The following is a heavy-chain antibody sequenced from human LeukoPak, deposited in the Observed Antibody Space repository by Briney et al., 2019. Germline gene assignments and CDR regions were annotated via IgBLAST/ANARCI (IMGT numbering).Heavy chain of an antibody. Sequence: GGSLRLSCAASGFTFSNAWMSWVRQAPGKGLEWVGRIKSKTDGGTTDYAAPVKGRFTISRDDSKNTLYLQMNSLKTEDTAVYYCTTRFRAMVRRVITNNWFDPWGQGTLVTVSS. V-gene: IGHV3-15*01. D-gene: IGHD3-10*01. CDR3: TTRFRAMVRRVITNNWFDP. J-gene: IGHJ5*02. CDR1: GFTFSNAW. CDR2: IKSKTDGGTT.